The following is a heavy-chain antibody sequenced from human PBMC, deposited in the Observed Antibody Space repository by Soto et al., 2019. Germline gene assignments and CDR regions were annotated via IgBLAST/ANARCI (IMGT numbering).Heavy chain of an antibody. CDR3: ARDPLHYGDYETDY. CDR1: GYTFTSYG. CDR2: ISAYNGNT. D-gene: IGHD4-17*01. V-gene: IGHV1-18*01. J-gene: IGHJ4*02. Sequence: ASVKVSCKASGYTFTSYGISWVRQAPGQGLEWMGWISAYNGNTNYAQKLQGRVTMTTDTSTSTAYMELRSLRSDDTAVYYCARDPLHYGDYETDYWGQGTLVTVSS.